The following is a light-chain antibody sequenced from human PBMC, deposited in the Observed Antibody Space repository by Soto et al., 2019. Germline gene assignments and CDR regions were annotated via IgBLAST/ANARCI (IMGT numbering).Light chain of an antibody. Sequence: QSALTQPASVSGSPGQSITISCTGTSSDVGSDYLVSWYQQHPGTAPKLIIYEGTKRPSGVSDRFSGSRSGNTASLTISGLQTEDEATYFCSSFTTSYFYVFGPGTKVTVL. J-gene: IGLJ1*01. CDR1: SSDVGSDYL. CDR3: SSFTTSYFYV. CDR2: EGT. V-gene: IGLV2-14*02.